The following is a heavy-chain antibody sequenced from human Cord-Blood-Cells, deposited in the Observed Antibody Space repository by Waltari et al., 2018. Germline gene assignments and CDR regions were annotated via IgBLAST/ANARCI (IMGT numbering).Heavy chain of an antibody. CDR1: GYTLTGYY. CDR2: INPNSGGT. Sequence: QVQLVQSGAEVKKPGASVKVSCKASGYTLTGYYMPWVRQAPGQGLEWMGWINPNSGGTYYAQKFQGWVTMTRDTSISTAYMELSRLRSDDTAVYYCARSVVVLEPDAFDIWGQGTMVTVSS. CDR3: ARSVVVLEPDAFDI. V-gene: IGHV1-2*04. D-gene: IGHD1-1*01. J-gene: IGHJ3*02.